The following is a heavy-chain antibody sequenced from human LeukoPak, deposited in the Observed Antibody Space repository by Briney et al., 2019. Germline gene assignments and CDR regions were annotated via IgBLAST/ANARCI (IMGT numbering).Heavy chain of an antibody. CDR1: GFTFSNAW. V-gene: IGHV3-15*01. D-gene: IGHD3-10*01. Sequence: GGSLRLSCAASGFTFSNAWMSWVRQAPGKGLEWVGRIKPRTSGGTADYAAPVEGRFTISRDDSKNTLFLQMNSLQTDDTALYYCTKGPGDFWGQGTLVTVSS. CDR3: TKGPGDF. CDR2: IKPRTSGGTA. J-gene: IGHJ4*02.